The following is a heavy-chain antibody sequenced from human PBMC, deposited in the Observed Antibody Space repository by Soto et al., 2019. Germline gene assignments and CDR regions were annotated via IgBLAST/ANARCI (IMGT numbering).Heavy chain of an antibody. D-gene: IGHD3-10*01. J-gene: IGHJ4*02. V-gene: IGHV3-15*01. CDR1: GFTFSNAW. CDR2: IKSKTDGGTT. Sequence: GGSLRLSCAASGFTFSNAWMSWVRQAPGKGLEWVGRIKSKTDGGTTDYAAPVKGRFTISRDDSKNTLYLQMNSLKTEDTAVYYCTTLQGRWFGESHRWGQGTLVTVSS. CDR3: TTLQGRWFGESHR.